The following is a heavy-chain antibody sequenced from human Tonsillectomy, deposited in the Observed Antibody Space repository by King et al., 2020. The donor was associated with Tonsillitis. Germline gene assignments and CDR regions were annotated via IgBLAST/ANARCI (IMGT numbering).Heavy chain of an antibody. D-gene: IGHD1-26*01. V-gene: IGHV4-59*01. CDR3: ARVGSGSYSDY. Sequence: QLQESGPGLVKPSETLSLTCTVSGGSISSYYWSWIRQPPGKGLEWIGYIYYSGSTNYNPSLKSRVTISVDTSKNQFSLKLSSVTAADTAVYYCARVGSGSYSDYWGQGTLVTVSS. J-gene: IGHJ4*02. CDR2: IYYSGST. CDR1: GGSISSYY.